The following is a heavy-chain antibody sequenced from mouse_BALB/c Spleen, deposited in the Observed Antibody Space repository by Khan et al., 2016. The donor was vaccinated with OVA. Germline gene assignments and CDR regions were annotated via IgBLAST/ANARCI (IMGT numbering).Heavy chain of an antibody. Sequence: EVQLQESGPGLVKPSQSLFLTCTVTGHSITSDYAWNWIRQFPGNKLEWMGFISYSGNINYNPSLKSRISITRVTSKNQFFLQLNSVTTEDTATYYCARVYGGDFDYWGQGTTLTVSS. CDR1: GHSITSDYA. J-gene: IGHJ2*01. CDR3: ARVYGGDFDY. CDR2: ISYSGNI. V-gene: IGHV3-2*02. D-gene: IGHD1-1*01.